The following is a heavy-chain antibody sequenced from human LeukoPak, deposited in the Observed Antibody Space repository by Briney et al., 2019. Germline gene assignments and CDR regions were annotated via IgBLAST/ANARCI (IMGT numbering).Heavy chain of an antibody. D-gene: IGHD5-18*01. CDR3: ARFGYSHGYGWGGGYYYYYMDV. CDR2: ISSRSSYI. Sequence: GGSLRLSCAASGFIFSSYSMNWVRQAPGKGLEWVSSISSRSSYIYYADSVKGRFTISRDNAKNSLYLQMNSLRAEDTAVYYCARFGYSHGYGWGGGYYYYYMDVWGKGTTVTVSS. J-gene: IGHJ6*03. V-gene: IGHV3-21*01. CDR1: GFIFSSYS.